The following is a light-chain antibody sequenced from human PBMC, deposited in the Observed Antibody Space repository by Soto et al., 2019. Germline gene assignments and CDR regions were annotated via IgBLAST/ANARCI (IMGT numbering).Light chain of an antibody. CDR2: GVT. CDR3: CSYTSDLTPYV. J-gene: IGLJ1*01. V-gene: IGLV2-14*03. Sequence: QSVLTQPSSVSGSPWQSINISFSWTNSDIGGHDDVSWYQQHPGKVPKLLLYGVTDRPSGVSDRFSGSKSGNVASLTISGLQAEDEADYYCCSYTSDLTPYVFGTGTKVTVL. CDR1: NSDIGGHDD.